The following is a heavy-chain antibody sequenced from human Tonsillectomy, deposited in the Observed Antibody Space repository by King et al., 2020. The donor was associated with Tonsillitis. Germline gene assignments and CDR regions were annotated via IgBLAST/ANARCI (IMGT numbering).Heavy chain of an antibody. D-gene: IGHD1-26*01. CDR1: GYSFTNYW. V-gene: IGHV5-51*01. CDR3: ARPPNTGSYYPFDH. J-gene: IGHJ4*02. CDR2: IYPGDSDT. Sequence: VQLVESGAEVKKPGESLKISCKGSGYSFTNYWIAWVRQMPEKGLEWMGIIYPGDSDTRYSPSFQGQVTISADKSINTAYLQWSSLKASDTAMYYCARPPNTGSYYPFDHWGQGTLVTVSS.